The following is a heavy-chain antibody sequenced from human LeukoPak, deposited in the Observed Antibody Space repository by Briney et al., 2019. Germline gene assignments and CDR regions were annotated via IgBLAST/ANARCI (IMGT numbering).Heavy chain of an antibody. V-gene: IGHV4-38-2*02. CDR1: GYPISSGYY. CDR3: ARDLRYDYVWGSYPSYYYYYYMDV. J-gene: IGHJ6*03. CDR2: IYHSGST. Sequence: SETLSLTCIVSGYPISSGYYWGWIRQPPGKGLEWIGSIYHSGSTYYNPSLKSRVTISVDTSKNQFSLKLSSVTAADTAVYYCARDLRYDYVWGSYPSYYYYYYMDVWGKGTTVTVSS. D-gene: IGHD3-16*02.